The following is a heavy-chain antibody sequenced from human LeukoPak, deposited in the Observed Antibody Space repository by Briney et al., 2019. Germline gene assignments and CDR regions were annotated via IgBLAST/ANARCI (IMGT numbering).Heavy chain of an antibody. V-gene: IGHV4-39*07. CDR2: IYYTGST. CDR3: ARASDMKDCSGGSCYSTHMDV. D-gene: IGHD2-15*01. Sequence: SEALSLTRTVSGGSLTGIGYYWVWTRHPPGKGLEWIATIYYTGSTYYNPSLKSRVTISVDTSKNQFSLRLSSLTAADTAVYYCARASDMKDCSGGSCYSTHMDVWGKGTTVTVSS. CDR1: GGSLTGIGYY. J-gene: IGHJ6*03.